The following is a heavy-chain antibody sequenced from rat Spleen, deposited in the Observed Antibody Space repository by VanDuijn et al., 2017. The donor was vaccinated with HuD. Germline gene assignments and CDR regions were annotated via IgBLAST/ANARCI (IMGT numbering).Heavy chain of an antibody. V-gene: IGHV5-7*01. CDR2: ISYDGSST. CDR1: GFTFSNYD. D-gene: IGHD1-2*01. J-gene: IGHJ2*01. CDR3: TRGEQLFPYYFDY. Sequence: EVQLVESGGGLVQPGRSMKLSCAASGFTFSNYDMAWVRQAPTKGLEWVATISYDGSSTYYRDSVKGRFTISRDNAKSTLYLQMNSLRSEDTATYYCTRGEQLFPYYFDYWGQGVMVTVSS.